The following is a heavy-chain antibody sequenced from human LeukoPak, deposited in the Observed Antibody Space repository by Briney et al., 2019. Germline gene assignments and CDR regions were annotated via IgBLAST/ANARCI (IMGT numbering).Heavy chain of an antibody. J-gene: IGHJ4*02. V-gene: IGHV3-23*01. Sequence: GGSLRLSCAASGFTFSNFAMNWVRQAPGKGLEWVSTISGKGGNTYYADSVKGRFTISRDNSKNTLYLQMNSLRAEDMAVYYCARRGDYFPFDYWGQGTLVTVSS. CDR2: ISGKGGNT. CDR1: GFTFSNFA. CDR3: ARRGDYFPFDY. D-gene: IGHD3-16*01.